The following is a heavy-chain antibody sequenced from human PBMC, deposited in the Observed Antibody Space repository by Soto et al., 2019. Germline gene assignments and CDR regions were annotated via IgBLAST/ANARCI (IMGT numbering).Heavy chain of an antibody. CDR3: AKTRGATYDY. J-gene: IGHJ4*02. CDR1: GFTFDTYW. V-gene: IGHV3-23*01. D-gene: IGHD1-26*01. CDR2: ISGSGGST. Sequence: GGSLRLSCAASGFTFDTYWMSWVRQAPGKGLEWVSAISGSGGSTYYADSVKGRFTISRDNSKNTLYLQMNSLRAEDTAVYYCAKTRGATYDYWGQGTLVTVSS.